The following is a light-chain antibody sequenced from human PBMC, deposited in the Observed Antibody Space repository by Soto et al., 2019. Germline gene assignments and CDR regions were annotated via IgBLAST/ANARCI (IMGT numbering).Light chain of an antibody. Sequence: DIQMTQSPSSLSASVGDRVTITCRASQGISNDLAWYQQKPRKAPQLLIYGATTLQSGVPSRFSGSGSGTDFTLTIASLQPEDGATYYCQKYNSDPLTFGGGTKVEIK. J-gene: IGKJ4*01. CDR3: QKYNSDPLT. CDR2: GAT. CDR1: QGISND. V-gene: IGKV1-27*01.